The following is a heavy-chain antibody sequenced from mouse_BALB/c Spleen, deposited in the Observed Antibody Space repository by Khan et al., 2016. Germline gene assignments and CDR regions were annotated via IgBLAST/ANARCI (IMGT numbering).Heavy chain of an antibody. CDR2: IRLKSNNYAT. J-gene: IGHJ4*01. V-gene: IGHV6-6*02. CDR3: RGGDYAMDY. Sequence: DVKLEESGGGLVQPGGSMKLSCVAAGFTFSNYWMNWVRQSPEKGLEWVAEIRLKSNNYATHYAESVKGRFTISRDDSKRSVYLQMNNLRAEDTGIYCCRGGDYAMDYWGQGTSVTVSS. CDR1: GFTFSNYW.